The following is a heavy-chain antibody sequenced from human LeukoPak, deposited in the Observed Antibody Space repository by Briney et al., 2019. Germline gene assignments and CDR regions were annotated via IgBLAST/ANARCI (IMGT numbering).Heavy chain of an antibody. V-gene: IGHV1-69*04. CDR3: AIQLSVDTAVVTHFDY. Sequence: SVKVSCKASGGTFSSYAISWVRQAPGQGLEWMGRIIPILGIANYAQKFQGRVTITADKSTSTAYMELSSLRSEDTAVYYCAIQLSVDTAVVTHFDYWGQGTLVTVSS. D-gene: IGHD5-18*01. CDR2: IIPILGIA. J-gene: IGHJ4*02. CDR1: GGTFSSYA.